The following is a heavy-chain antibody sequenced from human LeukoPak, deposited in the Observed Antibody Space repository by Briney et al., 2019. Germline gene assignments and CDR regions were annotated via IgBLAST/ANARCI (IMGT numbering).Heavy chain of an antibody. J-gene: IGHJ5*02. Sequence: GGSLRLSCAASGFTFSSYEMNWVRQAPGKGLEWVSGISAFGGSTYYADSVKGRFTISRDSSKSTLYVQMNSLRAEDTAVYYCAKDRGSSDYGISVRGRNCFDPWGQGTLVTVSS. CDR1: GFTFSSYE. CDR3: AKDRGSSDYGISVRGRNCFDP. V-gene: IGHV3-23*01. D-gene: IGHD5-12*01. CDR2: ISAFGGST.